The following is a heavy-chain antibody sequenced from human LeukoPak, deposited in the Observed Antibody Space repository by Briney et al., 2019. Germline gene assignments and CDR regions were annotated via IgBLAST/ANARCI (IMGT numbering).Heavy chain of an antibody. V-gene: IGHV3-30-3*01. Sequence: GGSLRLSCVASGFTFSNYAVHWVRQAPGKGLEWVALISYAGSNKYYADSVKGRFTNSRDDSKNTLYLQMNSLRVEDTAVYHCATNPMPMLYWGQGTLVTVSS. CDR2: ISYAGSNK. CDR3: ATNPMPMLY. CDR1: GFTFSNYA. J-gene: IGHJ4*02. D-gene: IGHD2-2*01.